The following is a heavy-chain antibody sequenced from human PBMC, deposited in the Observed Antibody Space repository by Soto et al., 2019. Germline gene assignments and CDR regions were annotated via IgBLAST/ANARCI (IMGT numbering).Heavy chain of an antibody. V-gene: IGHV3-48*03. CDR1: GFTFNVYE. Sequence: QAGGSLRLSCEAYGFTFNVYEMNWVRQAAGKGLEWVSYISSSSSTIYYADSVKGRFTISRDNAKNSLYLQMNSLRAEDTAVYYCAREGDFWSGLDYGLDVWGQGTTVTVSS. CDR2: ISSSSSTI. J-gene: IGHJ6*02. CDR3: AREGDFWSGLDYGLDV. D-gene: IGHD3-3*01.